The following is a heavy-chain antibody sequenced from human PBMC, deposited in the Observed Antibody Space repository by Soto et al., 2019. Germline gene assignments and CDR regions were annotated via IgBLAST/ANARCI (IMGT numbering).Heavy chain of an antibody. D-gene: IGHD6-13*01. CDR2: LSYNSKYI. V-gene: IGHV3-21*01. CDR3: ARALSSSWSPDGFDP. Sequence: GSLRLSCAASGFTFSSYDMSWVRQAPGKGLEWVSSLSYNSKYIYYADSVEGRFTISRDNAKNSLYLQMNSLRAEDTAVYYCARALSSSWSPDGFDPWGQGTLVTVSS. CDR1: GFTFSSYD. J-gene: IGHJ5*02.